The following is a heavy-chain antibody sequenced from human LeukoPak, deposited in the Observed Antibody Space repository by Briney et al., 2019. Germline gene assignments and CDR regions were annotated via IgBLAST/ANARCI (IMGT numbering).Heavy chain of an antibody. D-gene: IGHD3-10*01. CDR1: GFTFSSYW. J-gene: IGHJ3*02. Sequence: GGSLRLSCAASGFTFSSYWMSWVRQAPGKGLEWVANIKQDGSEKYYVDSVKGRFTISRDNAKNSLYLQMNSLRAEDTAVYYCAKVLGLLWFGELQHDAFDIWGQGTMVTVSS. V-gene: IGHV3-7*01. CDR3: AKVLGLLWFGELQHDAFDI. CDR2: IKQDGSEK.